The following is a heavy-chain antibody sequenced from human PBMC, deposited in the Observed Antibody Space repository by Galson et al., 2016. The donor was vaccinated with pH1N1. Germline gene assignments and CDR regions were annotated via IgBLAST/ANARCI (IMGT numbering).Heavy chain of an antibody. CDR3: AIGGKSDMGNY. CDR2: IWYDGSNK. CDR1: GFTFSNYA. V-gene: IGHV3-33*03. Sequence: SLRLSCAASGFTFSNYAMHWVRQAPGKGLDWVAIIWYDGSNKYHADSVKGRFTVSRDNSKSTLYLQMNNLRVEDTAGYYCAIGGKSDMGNYWGQGTLVTVSS. D-gene: IGHD4-23*01. J-gene: IGHJ4*02.